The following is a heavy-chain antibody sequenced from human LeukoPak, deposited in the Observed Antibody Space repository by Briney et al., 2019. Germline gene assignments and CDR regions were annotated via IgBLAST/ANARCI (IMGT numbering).Heavy chain of an antibody. Sequence: SETLSLTCIVSGGSIRSYYWSWIRQPPGKGLEWIGYIYYSGSTNYNPSLKSRVTISVDTSKNQFSLKLSSVTSADTAVYYCARDQGSTGDWFDPWAREPWSPSPQ. CDR1: GGSIRSYY. CDR3: ARDQGSTGDWFDP. J-gene: IGHJ5*02. D-gene: IGHD1-14*01. CDR2: IYYSGST. V-gene: IGHV4-59*01.